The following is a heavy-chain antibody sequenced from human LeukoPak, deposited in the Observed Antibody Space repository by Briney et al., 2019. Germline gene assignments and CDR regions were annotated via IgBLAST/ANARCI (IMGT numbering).Heavy chain of an antibody. V-gene: IGHV1-2*02. J-gene: IGHJ1*01. CDR2: INPKSGGT. CDR1: GYTLTNYG. D-gene: IGHD2-2*02. Sequence: ASVKVSCKASGYTLTNYGINWVRQAPGQGLEWMGWINPKSGGTDYEQKFQGRVTMTRDTSISTAYMELSRLTSDDTAVYYCARGPTYTNWGQGTLVTVSS. CDR3: ARGPTYTN.